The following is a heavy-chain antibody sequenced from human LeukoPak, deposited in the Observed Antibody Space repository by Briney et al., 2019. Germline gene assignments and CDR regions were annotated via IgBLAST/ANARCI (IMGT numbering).Heavy chain of an antibody. Sequence: SETLSLTCTVSGGSISSYYWSWIRQPAGKGLEWIGRIYTSGSTNYNPSLKSRVTMSVDTSKNQFSLKLSSVTAADTAVYYCARVRYSSSWSLEYYMDVWGKGTTVTISS. J-gene: IGHJ6*03. V-gene: IGHV4-4*07. CDR1: GGSISSYY. CDR2: IYTSGST. D-gene: IGHD6-13*01. CDR3: ARVRYSSSWSLEYYMDV.